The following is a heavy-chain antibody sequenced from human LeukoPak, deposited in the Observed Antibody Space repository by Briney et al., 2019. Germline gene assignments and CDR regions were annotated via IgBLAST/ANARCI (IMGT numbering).Heavy chain of an antibody. V-gene: IGHV4-30-4*08. CDR3: ARQRFDPRDAFDI. Sequence: PSETLSLTCTVSGGSISSGDYYWSWIRQPPGKGLEWIGYIYYSGSTYYNPSLKSRVTISVDTSKNQFSLKLNSVTAADTAVYYCARQRFDPRDAFDIWGQGTMVTVSS. CDR2: IYYSGST. J-gene: IGHJ3*02. D-gene: IGHD3-3*01. CDR1: GGSISSGDYY.